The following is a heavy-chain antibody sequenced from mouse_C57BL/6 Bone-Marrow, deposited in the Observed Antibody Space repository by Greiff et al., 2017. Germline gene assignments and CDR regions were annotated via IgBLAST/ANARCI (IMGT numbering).Heavy chain of an antibody. CDR3: TTWLRRRGYWYFDV. CDR1: GFNIKDDY. CDR2: IDPENGDT. Sequence: VQLQQSGAELVRPGASVKLSCTASGFNIKDDYMHWVKQRPEQGLEWIGWIDPENGDTEYASKFQGKATITADTSSNTAYLQLSSLTSEDTAVYYCTTWLRRRGYWYFDVWGTGTTVTVSS. J-gene: IGHJ1*03. V-gene: IGHV14-4*01. D-gene: IGHD2-2*01.